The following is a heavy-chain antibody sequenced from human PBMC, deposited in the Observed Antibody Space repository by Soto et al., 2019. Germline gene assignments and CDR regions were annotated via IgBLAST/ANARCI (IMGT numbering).Heavy chain of an antibody. CDR1: GYTLTELS. J-gene: IGHJ5*02. V-gene: IGHV1-24*01. CDR3: ATVHNDYVCCWFDP. D-gene: IGHD4-17*01. Sequence: APVKVSCKVSGYTLTELSMHWVRQAPGKGLEWMGGFDPEDGETIYAQKFQGRVTMTEDTSTDTAYMELSSLRSEDTAVYYCATVHNDYVCCWFDPWGQGTLVTVSS. CDR2: FDPEDGET.